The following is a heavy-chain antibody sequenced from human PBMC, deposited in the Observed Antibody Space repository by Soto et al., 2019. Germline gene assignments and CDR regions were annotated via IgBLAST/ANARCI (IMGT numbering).Heavy chain of an antibody. V-gene: IGHV4-31*03. Sequence: QVQLQESGPGLVKPSQTLSLTCTVSGGSISSGGYYWSWIRQHPGKGLEWIGYIYYSGSTYYNPSLKSRVTISVDTSKTQFSLKLSSVTAADTAVYYCARVSRSYDILTGYSPGYFDYWGQGTLVTVSS. D-gene: IGHD3-9*01. J-gene: IGHJ4*02. CDR3: ARVSRSYDILTGYSPGYFDY. CDR1: GGSISSGGYY. CDR2: IYYSGST.